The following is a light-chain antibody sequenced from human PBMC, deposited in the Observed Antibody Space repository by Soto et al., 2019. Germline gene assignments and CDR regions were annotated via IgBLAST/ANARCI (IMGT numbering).Light chain of an antibody. V-gene: IGKV3-20*01. CDR3: QQYASSPLN. J-gene: IGKJ4*01. CDR2: GAS. CDR1: QTVGNNY. Sequence: EIVLTQSPGTLSLSPGERATLSCRASQTVGNNYLAWYQQKPGQTPRLLIHGASNRATVLPDRISGSGSGTDFTLFISRLDPEDFAMYYCQQYASSPLNFGGGTKVEIK.